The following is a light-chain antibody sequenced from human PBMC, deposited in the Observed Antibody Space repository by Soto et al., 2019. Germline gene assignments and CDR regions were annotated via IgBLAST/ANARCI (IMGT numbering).Light chain of an antibody. J-gene: IGKJ1*01. CDR1: QSVSSNY. CDR2: GAS. CDR3: HQRQSWPRT. V-gene: IGKV3-20*01. Sequence: EIVLTQSPGTLSLSPGERATLSCRASQSVSSNYLAWYQQKPGQAPRLLIFGASSRATGIPDRFSGSGSGTEFTLTISRLEPEDFAVYYCHQRQSWPRTFGQGTTVDIK.